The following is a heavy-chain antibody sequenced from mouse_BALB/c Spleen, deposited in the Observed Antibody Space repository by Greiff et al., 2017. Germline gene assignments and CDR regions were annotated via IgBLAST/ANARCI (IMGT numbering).Heavy chain of an antibody. CDR3: ARGTTTAFAY. D-gene: IGHD1-2*01. J-gene: IGHJ3*01. CDR2: IHYSGST. CDR1: GYSITSGYS. V-gene: IGHV3-1*02. Sequence: EVKLMESGPDLVKPSQSLSLSCTVSGYSITSGYSWHWIRQFPGNKLEWMGYIHYSGSTNYNPSLKSRISITRDTSKNQFFMQLNSVTTEDTATYYLARGTTTAFAYWGQGTLVTVSA.